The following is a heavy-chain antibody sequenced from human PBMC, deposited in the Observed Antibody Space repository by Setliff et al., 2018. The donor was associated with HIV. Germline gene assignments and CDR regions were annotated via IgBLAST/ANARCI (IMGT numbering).Heavy chain of an antibody. CDR2: INGGNGHT. D-gene: IGHD3-10*01. CDR1: GYTFTTYA. J-gene: IGHJ4*02. V-gene: IGHV1-3*01. CDR3: ARGMIRGAIITEFDS. Sequence: ASVKVSCKTSGYTFTTYAIHWVRQAPGQRLEWMGWINGGNGHTKSSERFQGRVTFSRDSSASTAQMELSSLTSEDKAVYFCARGMIRGAIITEFDSWGQGTLVTVSS.